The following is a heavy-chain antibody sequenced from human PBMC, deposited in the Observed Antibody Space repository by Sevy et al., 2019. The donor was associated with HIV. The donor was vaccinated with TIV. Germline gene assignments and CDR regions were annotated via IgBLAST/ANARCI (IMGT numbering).Heavy chain of an antibody. CDR3: ATTHPIKIVVGTRGYYYFMDV. CDR1: GYTLTELS. Sequence: ASVKVSCKVSGYTLTELSMHWVRQAPGEGLEWMGCFDPEDGETIYAQKFQGRVTMTEDTSTDTAYMELSSLGSDDTAVYYCATTHPIKIVVGTRGYYYFMDVWGKGSTVTVSS. D-gene: IGHD1-26*01. V-gene: IGHV1-24*01. J-gene: IGHJ6*03. CDR2: FDPEDGET.